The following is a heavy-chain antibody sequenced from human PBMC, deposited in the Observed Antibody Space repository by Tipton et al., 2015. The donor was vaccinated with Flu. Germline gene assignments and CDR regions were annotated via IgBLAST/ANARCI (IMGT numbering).Heavy chain of an antibody. Sequence: TLSLTCTVSGGSIDNYYWSWIRQSADKGLEWIGRIYTSGSTKYNPSLKSRLSMSVDTSKNQFSLKLTSVTAADTAVYYCARGSGSGTYVIFDFWGQGTLVTVSS. CDR3: ARGSGSGTYVIFDF. CDR1: GGSIDNYY. D-gene: IGHD3-10*01. J-gene: IGHJ4*02. CDR2: IYTSGST. V-gene: IGHV4-4*07.